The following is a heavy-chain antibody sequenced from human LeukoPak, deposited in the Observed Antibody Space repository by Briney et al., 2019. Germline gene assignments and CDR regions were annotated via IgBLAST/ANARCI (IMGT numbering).Heavy chain of an antibody. CDR2: IVVGSGNT. J-gene: IGHJ3*02. V-gene: IGHV1-58*02. CDR3: AAGFVLSLYLDAFDI. D-gene: IGHD3-16*02. Sequence: SVKVSCKASGFTFTSSAMQWVRQARGQRLEWIGWIVVGSGNTNYAQKFQERVTITRDMSTSTAYMELSSLRSEDTAVYYCAAGFVLSLYLDAFDIWGQGTMVTVSS. CDR1: GFTFTSSA.